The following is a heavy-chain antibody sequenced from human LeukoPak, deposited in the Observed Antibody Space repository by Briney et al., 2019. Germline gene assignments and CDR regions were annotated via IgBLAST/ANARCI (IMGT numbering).Heavy chain of an antibody. D-gene: IGHD6-6*01. Sequence: PSETLSLTCSVSGGSITVYYWNWIRQSPGKGLEWIGSISYSGSTNYNPSLKSRVTISIDTSKNRFSLKVSSVIAADTAMYYCARGGSRSYTSSTLDYWGQGTRVTVSS. V-gene: IGHV4-59*12. CDR3: ARGGSRSYTSSTLDY. CDR2: ISYSGST. J-gene: IGHJ4*02. CDR1: GGSITVYY.